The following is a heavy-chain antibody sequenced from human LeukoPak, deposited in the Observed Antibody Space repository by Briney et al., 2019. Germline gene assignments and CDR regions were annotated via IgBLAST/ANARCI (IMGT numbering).Heavy chain of an antibody. V-gene: IGHV3-11*01. CDR1: GFTFSDYY. CDR3: ARDPTRASIAARMSWFYFDY. Sequence: PGGSLRLSCAASGFTFSDYYMSWIRQAPGKGLEWVSYITSSGSTIYYAGSVKGRFTISRDNAKSSLYLQMNSLRAEDTAVYYCARDPTRASIAARMSWFYFDYWGQGTLVTVSS. J-gene: IGHJ4*02. D-gene: IGHD6-6*01. CDR2: ITSSGSTI.